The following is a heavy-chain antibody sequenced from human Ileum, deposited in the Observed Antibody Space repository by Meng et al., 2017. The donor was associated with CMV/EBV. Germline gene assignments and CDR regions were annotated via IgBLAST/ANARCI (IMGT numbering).Heavy chain of an antibody. Sequence: QVQRQQGGAGLFKPSATLSLTCAVNGGSLSGYYWSWIRQPPEKRLEWIGEINHNGSTSYNPSLQSRVTISLDTSKNQFSLKLSSVTAADTAVYYCAREQGYGSGSYFQGWFDPWGQGTLVTVSS. CDR2: INHNGST. D-gene: IGHD3-10*01. V-gene: IGHV4-34*01. J-gene: IGHJ5*02. CDR1: GGSLSGYY. CDR3: AREQGYGSGSYFQGWFDP.